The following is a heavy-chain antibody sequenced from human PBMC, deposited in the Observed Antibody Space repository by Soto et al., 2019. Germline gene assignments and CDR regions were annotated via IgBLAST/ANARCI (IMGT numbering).Heavy chain of an antibody. Sequence: GGSLRLSCAASGFTVSSNYMSWVRQAPGKGLEWVSVIYSGGSTYYADSVKGRFTISRDNSKNTLYLQMNSLRAEDTAVYYCAREKRITIFGVVNWFDPWGQGTLVTVSS. V-gene: IGHV3-66*01. CDR1: GFTVSSNY. CDR2: IYSGGST. D-gene: IGHD3-3*01. J-gene: IGHJ5*02. CDR3: AREKRITIFGVVNWFDP.